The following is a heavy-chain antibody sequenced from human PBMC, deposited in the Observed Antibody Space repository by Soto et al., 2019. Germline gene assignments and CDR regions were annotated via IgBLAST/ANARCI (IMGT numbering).Heavy chain of an antibody. V-gene: IGHV4-4*02. Sequence: PSETLSVTCAFSGCSFTSNNWWTWVRQPPGQGLEWIGEIYRTGSTNYNPSLKSRVTISLDKSENQFSLKVTSLTAADTAVYYCASRDPGTSVDYWGQGTLVTVSS. CDR1: GCSFTSNNW. J-gene: IGHJ4*02. CDR3: ASRDPGTSVDY. D-gene: IGHD1-7*01. CDR2: IYRTGST.